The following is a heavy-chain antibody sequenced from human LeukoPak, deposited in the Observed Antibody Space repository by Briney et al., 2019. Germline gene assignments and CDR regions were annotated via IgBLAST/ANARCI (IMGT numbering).Heavy chain of an antibody. J-gene: IGHJ4*02. V-gene: IGHV1-69*01. CDR2: IIPIFGTA. CDR3: ARDRVALAGTGSSYYFDY. Sequence: SVKVSCKASGGTFSSYAISWVRQAPGQGLEWMGGIIPIFGTANYAQKFQGRVTITADESTSTAYMELSSLRSEDTAVYYCARDRVALAGTGSSYYFDYWGQGTLVTVSS. D-gene: IGHD6-19*01. CDR1: GGTFSSYA.